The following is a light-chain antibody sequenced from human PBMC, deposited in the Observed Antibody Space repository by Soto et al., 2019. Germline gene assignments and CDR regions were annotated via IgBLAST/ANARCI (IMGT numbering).Light chain of an antibody. CDR3: CSYAGNGAWV. CDR2: EVS. J-gene: IGLJ3*02. V-gene: IGLV2-23*02. Sequence: QSALTQPASVSGAPGQSITISCSGSSGDVGNYDLVSWYQQIPGKAPQLMIFEVSRRPSRVSDRFSGSKSGNTASLTISGLQYEDEGDFYCCSYAGNGAWVFGGGTKLTVL. CDR1: SGDVGNYDL.